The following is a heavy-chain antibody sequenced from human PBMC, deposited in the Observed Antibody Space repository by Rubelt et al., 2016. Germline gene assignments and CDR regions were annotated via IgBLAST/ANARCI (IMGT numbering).Heavy chain of an antibody. D-gene: IGHD3-16*02. J-gene: IGHJ4*02. CDR1: GFTVSSNY. V-gene: IGHV3-66*04. CDR2: IHTSGST. CDR3: IRPDPMGITSGGVIG. Sequence: EVQLLESGGGLVQPGGSLRLSCIASGFTVSSNYMNWVRQAPGKGLEWVSVIHTSGSTYYADSVRGRFTIPRDNSKKTLYLQMNNLRAEDTAIYYCIRPDPMGITSGGVIGWGQGTLVTVSS.